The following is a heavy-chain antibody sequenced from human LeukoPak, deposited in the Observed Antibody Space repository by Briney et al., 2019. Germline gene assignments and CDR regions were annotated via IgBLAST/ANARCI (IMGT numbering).Heavy chain of an antibody. Sequence: PGGSLRLSCAASGFTFSTNDMSWVRQAPGKGLEWVSAISGRTGSTYYADSVKGRFTISRDNSKNTLYLQMDTLRAEDTAVYYCAKCGSSGCHLIDYWGQGTLVTVSS. CDR1: GFTFSTND. J-gene: IGHJ4*02. D-gene: IGHD5-12*01. CDR3: AKCGSSGCHLIDY. V-gene: IGHV3-23*01. CDR2: ISGRTGST.